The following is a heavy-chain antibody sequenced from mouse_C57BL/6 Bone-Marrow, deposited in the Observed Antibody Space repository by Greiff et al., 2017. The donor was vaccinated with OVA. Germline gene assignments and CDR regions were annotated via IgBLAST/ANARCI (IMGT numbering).Heavy chain of an antibody. D-gene: IGHD1-1*01. Sequence: QVQLQQPGAELVKPGASVKLSCKASGYTFTSYWMHWVKQRPGQGLEWIGMIHPTRGSTNYNEKFKSTATLTVDKSSSTAYMQLSSLTSEDSAVYYCARWILRLVGGFDYWGQGTTLTVSS. CDR2: IHPTRGST. J-gene: IGHJ2*01. CDR3: ARWILRLVGGFDY. CDR1: GYTFTSYW. V-gene: IGHV1-64*01.